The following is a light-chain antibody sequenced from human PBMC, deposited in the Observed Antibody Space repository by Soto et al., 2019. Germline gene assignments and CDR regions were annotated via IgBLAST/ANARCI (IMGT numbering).Light chain of an antibody. CDR1: SSDVGSYNL. Sequence: QSALTQPASVSGSPGQSITISCTGTSSDVGSYNLVSWYQQHPGKAPKLMLFEVTRRPSGVSNRFSGSKSGNTASLTISGLQAEDEADYYCCSYAGDNTVIFGGGTKLTAL. CDR3: CSYAGDNTVI. CDR2: EVT. V-gene: IGLV2-23*02. J-gene: IGLJ2*01.